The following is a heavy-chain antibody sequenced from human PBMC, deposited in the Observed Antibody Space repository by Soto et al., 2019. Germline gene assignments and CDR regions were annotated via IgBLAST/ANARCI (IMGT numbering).Heavy chain of an antibody. CDR3: ARATMIGLLSS. D-gene: IGHD3-22*01. Sequence: GGSLRLSCAAPGFAVSSNFMSWVRQAPGKGLEWVSVIYSGGSTYYADSVKGRFTISRDNSENTLYLQMNSLRAEDTAIYYCARATMIGLLSSWGQGTLVTVSS. J-gene: IGHJ5*02. V-gene: IGHV3-66*01. CDR1: GFAVSSNF. CDR2: IYSGGST.